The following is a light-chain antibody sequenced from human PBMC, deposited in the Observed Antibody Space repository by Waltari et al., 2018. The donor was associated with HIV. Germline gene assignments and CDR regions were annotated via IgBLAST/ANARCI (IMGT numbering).Light chain of an antibody. CDR2: DAS. CDR3: HQYHSQFS. Sequence: DIQMTQSPSPLSASARDRVTITCQATQAISYYLNWYQQKPGEAPRPLIYDASRLRTGVPSRFSGGVSGTHSTLTISSLQPEDIATYYCHQYHSQFSFGPGTKVDIK. V-gene: IGKV1-33*01. CDR1: QAISYY. J-gene: IGKJ3*01.